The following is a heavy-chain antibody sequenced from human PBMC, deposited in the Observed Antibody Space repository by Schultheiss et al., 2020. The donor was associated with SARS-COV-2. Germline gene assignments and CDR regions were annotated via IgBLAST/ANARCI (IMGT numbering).Heavy chain of an antibody. CDR1: GGSISRSGYY. J-gene: IGHJ5*02. CDR2: IYYSGST. CDR3: ARGGGPYSSSSGGFDP. D-gene: IGHD6-13*01. V-gene: IGHV4-39*07. Sequence: SETLSLTCTVSGGSISRSGYYWGWIRQPPGKGLEWIGSIYYSGSTYYNPSLKSRVTISVDRSKNQFSLKLTSVTAADTAVYYCARGGGPYSSSSGGFDPWGQGTLVTVSS.